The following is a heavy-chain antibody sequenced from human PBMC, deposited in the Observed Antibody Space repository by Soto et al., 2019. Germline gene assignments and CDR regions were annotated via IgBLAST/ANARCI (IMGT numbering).Heavy chain of an antibody. J-gene: IGHJ4*02. D-gene: IGHD3-22*01. CDR1: GFTFSSYW. CDR3: SRGETRHSSLSVY. V-gene: IGHV3-74*01. CDR2: INTDGSST. Sequence: EVQLVESGGGLVQPGGSLRLSCAASGFTFSSYWMHWVRQAPGKGLVWVSRINTDGSSTSYADSVKGRFTTSRDNAENTLYLQMNSLTAEDTAVYYGSRGETRHSSLSVYWGQGTLVTVAS.